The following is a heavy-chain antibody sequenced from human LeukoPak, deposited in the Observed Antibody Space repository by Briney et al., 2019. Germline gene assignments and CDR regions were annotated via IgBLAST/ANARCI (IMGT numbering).Heavy chain of an antibody. CDR1: GGSISSGSYY. CDR2: IYTSGST. D-gene: IGHD3-16*01. V-gene: IGHV4-61*02. J-gene: IGHJ6*03. Sequence: SETLSLTCTVSGGSISSGSYYWSWIRQPAGKGLEWIGRIYTSGSTNYNPSLKSRVTISVDTSKNQFSLKLSSVTAADTAVYYCARVGGPMDVWGKGTTVTISS. CDR3: ARVGGPMDV.